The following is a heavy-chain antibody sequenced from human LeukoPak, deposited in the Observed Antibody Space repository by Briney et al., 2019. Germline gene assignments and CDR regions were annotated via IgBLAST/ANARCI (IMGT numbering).Heavy chain of an antibody. J-gene: IGHJ5*02. D-gene: IGHD6-6*01. CDR3: ARDVSSSFPGWFDP. Sequence: GGSLRLSCAASGFTFRSNWMNWVRQAPGKGLEWVAVIWYDGSNKYYADSVKGRFTISRDNSKNTLYLQMNSLRAEDTAVYYCARDVSSSFPGWFDPWGQGTLVTVSS. V-gene: IGHV3-33*08. CDR1: GFTFRSNW. CDR2: IWYDGSNK.